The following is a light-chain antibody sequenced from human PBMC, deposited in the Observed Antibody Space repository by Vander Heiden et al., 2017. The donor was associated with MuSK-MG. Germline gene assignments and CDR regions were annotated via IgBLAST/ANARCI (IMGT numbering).Light chain of an antibody. Sequence: DIVMTQSPLSLPVTPGEPASISCRSSQSLLHGNGHTDLEWYLQRPGQSPQLLIYLGSNRASGVPDRVSGSGSGTDFTLTISRVEAEDVGLYYFMQAVQSPTFGQGTKVEIK. CDR1: QSLLHGNGHTD. J-gene: IGKJ1*01. CDR2: LGS. CDR3: MQAVQSPT. V-gene: IGKV2-28*01.